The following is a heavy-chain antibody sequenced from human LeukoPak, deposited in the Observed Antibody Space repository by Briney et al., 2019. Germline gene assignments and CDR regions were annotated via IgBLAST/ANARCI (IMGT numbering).Heavy chain of an antibody. CDR3: ASLGGGSTVTTYLNY. V-gene: IGHV1-69*01. CDR1: RGTFSSYA. J-gene: IGHJ4*02. D-gene: IGHD4-17*01. CDR2: IIPIFGTA. Sequence: SVKVSCKASRGTFSSYAINWVRQAPGQGLEWMGGIIPIFGTANYAQKFQGRVTITADESTSTAYMELSSLRSEDTAVYYCASLGGGSTVTTYLNYWGQGTLVTVSS.